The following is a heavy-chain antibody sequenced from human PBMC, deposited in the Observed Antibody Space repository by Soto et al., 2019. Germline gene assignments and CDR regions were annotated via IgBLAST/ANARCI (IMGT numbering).Heavy chain of an antibody. CDR3: ARQFDSDSSGYFYAY. Sequence: QVQLVQSGAEVKKPGSSVKVSCKASGGTFSRNTFSWVRQAPGQGREWMGGIIPIFATANYAQKFQGRLSITADESTSTIYMDLSSLIFEDTAIYHCARQFDSDSSGYFYAYWGQGTLVTVSS. D-gene: IGHD3-22*01. J-gene: IGHJ4*02. CDR1: GGTFSRNT. V-gene: IGHV1-69*01. CDR2: IIPIFATA.